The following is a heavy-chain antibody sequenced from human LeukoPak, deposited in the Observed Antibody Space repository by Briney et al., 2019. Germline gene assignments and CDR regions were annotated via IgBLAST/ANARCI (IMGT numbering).Heavy chain of an antibody. D-gene: IGHD5-24*01. CDR3: ARALHDYNPYYFDY. CDR1: GYTFTTYY. Sequence: ASVKVSCKASGYTFTTYYMHWVRQAPGQGLEWMGIINPSGGSTSYTQKFQGRVTMIRDTSTSTVYMELSSLRSEDTAVYYCARALHDYNPYYFDYWGQGTLVTVSS. CDR2: INPSGGST. V-gene: IGHV1-46*01. J-gene: IGHJ4*02.